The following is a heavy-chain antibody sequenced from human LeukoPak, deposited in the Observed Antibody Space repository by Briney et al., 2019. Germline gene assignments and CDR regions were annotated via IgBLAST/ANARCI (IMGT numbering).Heavy chain of an antibody. J-gene: IGHJ4*02. CDR3: ARGHHYYDSSAYYY. D-gene: IGHD3-22*01. Sequence: PGGSLRLSCAASGFTFISYWMHWVRQAPGKGLVWVSRINSGGSTTSYAASVKGRFTISRDTAKNTLYLQMNSLRAEDTAVYYCARGHHYYDSSAYYYWGQGTLVTVSS. CDR2: INSGGSTT. CDR1: GFTFISYW. V-gene: IGHV3-74*01.